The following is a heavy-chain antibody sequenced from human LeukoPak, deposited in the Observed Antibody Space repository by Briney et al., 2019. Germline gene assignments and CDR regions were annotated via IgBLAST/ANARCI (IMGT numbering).Heavy chain of an antibody. D-gene: IGHD2-21*02. CDR3: ARPYCGGDCYSLYFQY. V-gene: IGHV5-51*01. Sequence: GESLKISCKGSGYSFTSYWIGWVRQMPGKGLEWMGIIYPGDSDTRYSPSFQGQVTISADKSISTAYLQWSSLKASDTAMYYCARPYCGGDCYSLYFQYWGQGTLVTVSS. CDR1: GYSFTSYW. CDR2: IYPGDSDT. J-gene: IGHJ1*01.